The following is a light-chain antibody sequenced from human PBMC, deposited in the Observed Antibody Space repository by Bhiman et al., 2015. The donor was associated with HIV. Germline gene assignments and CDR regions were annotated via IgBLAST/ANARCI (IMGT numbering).Light chain of an antibody. CDR2: DVS. CDR3: SSYTSSSTYV. Sequence: QSALTQPASVSGSPGQSITISCTGTSNDVGGYDYVSWCQQHPGKAPKLMIYDVSNRPSGVSNRFSGSKSGNTASLTISGLQTEDEADYYCSSYTSSSTYVFGSGTKVTVL. CDR1: SNDVGGYDY. J-gene: IGLJ1*01. V-gene: IGLV2-14*03.